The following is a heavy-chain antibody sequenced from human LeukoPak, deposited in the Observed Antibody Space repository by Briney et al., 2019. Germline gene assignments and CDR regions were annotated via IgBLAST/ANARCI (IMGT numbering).Heavy chain of an antibody. Sequence: GGSLRLSCAASGFTVNSNYMSWVRQAPGKGLEWVSLIYTGGSTYYVDSVKGRFTISRDNSKNTLYLQMNSLRPEDTAVYYCARGFGKVAANVFGGYTMDVWGQGTTVTVSS. CDR2: IYTGGST. J-gene: IGHJ6*02. D-gene: IGHD6-6*01. CDR3: ARGFGKVAANVFGGYTMDV. CDR1: GFTVNSNY. V-gene: IGHV3-66*02.